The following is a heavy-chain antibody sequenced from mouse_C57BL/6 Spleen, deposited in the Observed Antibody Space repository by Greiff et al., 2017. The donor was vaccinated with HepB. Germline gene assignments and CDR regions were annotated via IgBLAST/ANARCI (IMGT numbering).Heavy chain of an antibody. CDR3: AKNNYDLYYYAMDY. J-gene: IGHJ4*01. V-gene: IGHV2-5*01. Sequence: VQLVESGPGLVQPSQSLSITCTVSGFSLTSYGVHWVRQSPGKGLEWLGVIWRGGSTDYNAAFMSRLSITKDNSKSQVFFKMNSLQADDTAIYYCAKNNYDLYYYAMDYWGQGTSVTVSS. CDR2: IWRGGST. D-gene: IGHD2-4*01. CDR1: GFSLTSYG.